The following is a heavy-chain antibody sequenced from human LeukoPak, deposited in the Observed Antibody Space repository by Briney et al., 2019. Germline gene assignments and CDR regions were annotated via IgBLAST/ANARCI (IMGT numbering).Heavy chain of an antibody. CDR2: IIPIFGTA. D-gene: IGHD3-10*01. J-gene: IGHJ5*02. CDR3: AGSGSYYNNWFDP. Sequence: AASVKVSCKASGGTFSSYAISWVRQAPGQGLEWMGGIIPIFGTANYAQKFQGRVTITADESTSTAYMELGSLRSEDTAVYYCAGSGSYYNNWFDPWGQGTLVTVSS. CDR1: GGTFSSYA. V-gene: IGHV1-69*13.